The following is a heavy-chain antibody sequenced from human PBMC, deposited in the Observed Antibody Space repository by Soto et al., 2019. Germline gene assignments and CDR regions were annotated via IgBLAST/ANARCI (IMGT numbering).Heavy chain of an antibody. D-gene: IGHD2-15*01. CDR2: INAGNGNT. CDR3: ARGPGGPDGHGDY. V-gene: IGHV1-3*01. CDR1: GYPFTSYG. J-gene: IGHJ4*02. Sequence: ASVKVSCKTSGYPFTSYGIVWVRQAPGQRLEWMGWINAGNGNTKYSQKFQGRVTITRDTSASTAYMDLSSLRSEDTAVYYCARGPGGPDGHGDYWGQGTLVTVSS.